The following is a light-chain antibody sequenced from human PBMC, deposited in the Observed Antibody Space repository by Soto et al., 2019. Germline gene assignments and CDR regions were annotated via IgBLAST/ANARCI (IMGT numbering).Light chain of an antibody. CDR1: SSDVGGYNY. V-gene: IGLV2-14*01. CDR2: EVS. Sequence: QSALTQPASVSGSPGQSITISCTGTSSDVGGYNYVSWYQQHPGKAPKLLIYEVSNRPSGVSHRFSGSKSGNTASLTISGLQAEDEADYFCASWDDSQNVVLFGGGTKVTVL. J-gene: IGLJ2*01. CDR3: ASWDDSQNVVL.